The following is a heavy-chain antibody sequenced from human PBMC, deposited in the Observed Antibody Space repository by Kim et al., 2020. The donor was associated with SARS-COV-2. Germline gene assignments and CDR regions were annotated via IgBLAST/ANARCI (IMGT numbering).Heavy chain of an antibody. V-gene: IGHV3-33*06. J-gene: IGHJ4*02. CDR3: AKGLWFGELPFDY. Sequence: GGSLRLSCAASGFTFSSYGMHWVRQAPGKGLEWVAVIWYDGSNKYYADSVKGRFTISRDNSKNTLYLQMNSLRAEDTAVYYCAKGLWFGELPFDYWGQGTLVTVSS. CDR1: GFTFSSYG. CDR2: IWYDGSNK. D-gene: IGHD3-10*01.